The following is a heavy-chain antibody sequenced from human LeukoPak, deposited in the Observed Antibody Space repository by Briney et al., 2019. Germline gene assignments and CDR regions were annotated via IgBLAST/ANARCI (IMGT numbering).Heavy chain of an antibody. CDR1: GGSISSSSYY. CDR3: ASGGGSYSIYYFDY. J-gene: IGHJ4*02. CDR2: IYSSGST. V-gene: IGHV4-39*01. Sequence: PSETLSLTCTVSGGSISSSSYYWGWIRQPPGKGLEWIGSIYSSGSTYYNPSLKSRVTISVDTSKNQFSLKLSSMTAADTAVYYCASGGGSYSIYYFDYWGQGTLVTVSS. D-gene: IGHD1-26*01.